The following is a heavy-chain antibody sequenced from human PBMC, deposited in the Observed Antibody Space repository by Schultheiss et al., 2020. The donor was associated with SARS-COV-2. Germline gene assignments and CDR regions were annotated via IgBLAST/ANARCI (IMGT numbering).Heavy chain of an antibody. J-gene: IGHJ6*02. D-gene: IGHD2-15*01. CDR1: GYTFTGYY. V-gene: IGHV1-2*06. CDR3: ARMEGSSLFRDDGMDV. Sequence: ASAKVSCKASGYTFTGYYMHWVRQAPGQGLEWMGRINPNYFATNYAQKFQGRVTMTRDTSTSTAYMELTSLTSDDTAVYYCARMEGSSLFRDDGMDVWGQGTTVTVSS. CDR2: INPNYFAT.